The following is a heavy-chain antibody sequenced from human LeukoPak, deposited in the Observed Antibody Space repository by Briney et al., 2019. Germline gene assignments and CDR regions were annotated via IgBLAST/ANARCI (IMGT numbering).Heavy chain of an antibody. CDR1: GGSIRSYY. CDR2: ISYSGST. Sequence: PSETLSLTCTVSGGSIRSYYWSWIRQPPGTGLAWIGYISYSGSTNYNPSLMSRVTISVDTSKNQFSLKLSAVTAADTAVYFFFKQKPEYDILTGYYFSGFDYWGQGTLVTVSS. V-gene: IGHV4-59*08. CDR3: FKQKPEYDILTGYYFSGFDY. J-gene: IGHJ4*02. D-gene: IGHD3-9*01.